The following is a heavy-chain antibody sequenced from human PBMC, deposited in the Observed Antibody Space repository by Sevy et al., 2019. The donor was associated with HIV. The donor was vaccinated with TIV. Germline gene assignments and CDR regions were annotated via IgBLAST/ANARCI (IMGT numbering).Heavy chain of an antibody. J-gene: IGHJ4*02. CDR3: ARAIGAGAAY. D-gene: IGHD6-13*01. V-gene: IGHV3-7*03. Sequence: GGSLRLSCAASGFIFNDYWMHWVRQAPGKGLEWVANINEHGSTNYYLDSVKGRFTISRDNAKNSLFLRMNSLRVDDTAVYYCARAIGAGAAYWGQGTPVTVSS. CDR2: INEHGSTN. CDR1: GFIFNDYW.